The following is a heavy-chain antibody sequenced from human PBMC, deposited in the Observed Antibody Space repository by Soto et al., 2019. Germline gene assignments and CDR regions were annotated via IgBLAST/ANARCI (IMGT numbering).Heavy chain of an antibody. CDR3: ARKDYYDSGIYYFDY. CDR1: GYTFNKYP. D-gene: IGHD3-22*01. J-gene: IGHJ4*02. CDR2: INPANGDT. Sequence: ASVKVSCKTSGYTFNKYPIHLVRQAPGQGLEWMGWINPANGDTGYSQKFQDRVTISRDTSASTAYMELSSLRSEDTAVYYCARKDYYDSGIYYFDYWGQGTLVTVSS. V-gene: IGHV1-3*01.